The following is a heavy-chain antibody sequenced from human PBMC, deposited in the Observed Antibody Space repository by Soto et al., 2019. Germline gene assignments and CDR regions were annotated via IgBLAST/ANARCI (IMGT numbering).Heavy chain of an antibody. J-gene: IGHJ4*02. CDR2: INHRGST. V-gene: IGHV4-34*01. CDR1: GGAFSDYY. D-gene: IGHD1-26*01. Sequence: SETLSLTCAVYGGAFSDYYWTWTRQPPGKGLEWIGEINHRGSTNCDPSLKSRVTISVDTSENQFSLKLTSVTAADTAVYYCARGEPYREFGYWGQGTLVTVSS. CDR3: ARGEPYREFGY.